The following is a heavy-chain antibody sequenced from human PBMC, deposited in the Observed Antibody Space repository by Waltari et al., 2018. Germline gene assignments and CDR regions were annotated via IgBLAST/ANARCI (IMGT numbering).Heavy chain of an antibody. V-gene: IGHV3-30-3*01. CDR2: ISSDATNK. CDR3: ARTTRTGTTFFLGPLDP. CDR1: GFIFSRYA. Sequence: QVQLVESGGGVVQPGKSLRLSCAASGFIFSRYAMHWVRQAPGKGGEWVAVISSDATNKYNADSVKGRFTISRDNSDNTLHLQMNSLSTEDTAAYYCARTTRTGTTFFLGPLDPWGQGTLVTVSS. D-gene: IGHD1-7*01. J-gene: IGHJ5*02.